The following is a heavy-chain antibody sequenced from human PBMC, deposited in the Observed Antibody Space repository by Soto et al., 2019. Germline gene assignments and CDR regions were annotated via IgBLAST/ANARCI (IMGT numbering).Heavy chain of an antibody. CDR1: GFSLSTSGVG. CDR2: IYWDDDK. J-gene: IGHJ4*02. D-gene: IGHD2-2*01. CDR3: AHTFRSTSWNNGDFDY. V-gene: IGHV2-5*02. Sequence: QITLKESGPTLVKPTQTLTLTCTFSGFSLSTSGVGVGWIRQPPGKALEWLALIYWDDDKRYSPSLKSRLTITKDTSKTQVVLTMTNMDPVDTATYYCAHTFRSTSWNNGDFDYWGQGTLVTVSS.